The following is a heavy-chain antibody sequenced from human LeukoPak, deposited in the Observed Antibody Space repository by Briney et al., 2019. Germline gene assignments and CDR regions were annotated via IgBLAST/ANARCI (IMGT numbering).Heavy chain of an antibody. CDR1: GYSFTSYW. CDR2: IYPGASDT. CDR3: ARDSYGYVATFDY. D-gene: IGHD5-18*01. V-gene: IGHV5-51*01. Sequence: GESLKISCKASGYSFTSYWIGWVRQMPGKGLELMGVIYPGASDTRYSPSFQGQVTMSADKSITTAYLQWGSLKASDTAMYYCARDSYGYVATFDYWGQGALVTVSS. J-gene: IGHJ4*02.